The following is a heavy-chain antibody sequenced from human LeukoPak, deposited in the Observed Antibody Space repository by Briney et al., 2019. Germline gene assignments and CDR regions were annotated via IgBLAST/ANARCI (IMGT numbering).Heavy chain of an antibody. Sequence: ASVKVSCKASGYTFTSYYMHWVRQAPGQGLEWMGIINPSGGSTSYAQKFQGRVTMTRDMSTSTVYMELSSLRSEDTAVYCCARAAGQLVHSPLYYYYMDVWGKGTTVTVSS. J-gene: IGHJ6*03. CDR2: INPSGGST. CDR3: ARAAGQLVHSPLYYYYMDV. V-gene: IGHV1-46*01. D-gene: IGHD6-6*01. CDR1: GYTFTSYY.